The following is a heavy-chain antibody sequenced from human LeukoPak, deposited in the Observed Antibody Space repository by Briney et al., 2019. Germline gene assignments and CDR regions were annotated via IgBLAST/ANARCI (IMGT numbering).Heavy chain of an antibody. CDR2: ISSSGSTI. J-gene: IGHJ4*02. CDR1: GFTFSSYE. Sequence: GGSLRLSCAASGFTFSSYEMNWVRQAPGKGLEWVSYISSSGSTIYYADSVKGRFTISRDNAKNSLYLQMNSLRVEDTAVYYCARESPYFDYWGQGTLVTVSS. V-gene: IGHV3-48*03. CDR3: ARESPYFDY.